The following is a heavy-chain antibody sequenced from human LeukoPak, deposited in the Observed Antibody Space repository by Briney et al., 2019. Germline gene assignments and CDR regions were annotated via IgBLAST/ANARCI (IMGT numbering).Heavy chain of an antibody. J-gene: IGHJ4*02. Sequence: PSETLSLTCTVSGGSISSYYWSWIRQPPGKGLEWIGYIYYSGSTNYNPSLKSRVTISVDTSKNQFSLKLSSVTAADTAVYYCARHQFGWFGELLSFDYWGQGTLVTVSS. V-gene: IGHV4-59*08. CDR1: GGSISSYY. CDR3: ARHQFGWFGELLSFDY. D-gene: IGHD3-10*01. CDR2: IYYSGST.